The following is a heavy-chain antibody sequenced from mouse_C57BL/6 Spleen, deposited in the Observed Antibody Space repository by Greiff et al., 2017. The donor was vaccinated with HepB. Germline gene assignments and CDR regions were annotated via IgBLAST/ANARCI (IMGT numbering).Heavy chain of an antibody. J-gene: IGHJ3*01. D-gene: IGHD3-2*02. CDR1: GFTFSSYA. V-gene: IGHV5-4*03. CDR2: ISDGGSYT. CDR3: ARGVGQTAQAGAWFAY. Sequence: EVKLVESGGGLVKPGGSLKLSCAASGFTFSSYAMSWVRQTPEKRLEWVATISDGGSYTYYPDNVKGRFTISRDNAKNNLYLQMSHLKSEDTAMYYCARGVGQTAQAGAWFAYWGQGTLVTVSA.